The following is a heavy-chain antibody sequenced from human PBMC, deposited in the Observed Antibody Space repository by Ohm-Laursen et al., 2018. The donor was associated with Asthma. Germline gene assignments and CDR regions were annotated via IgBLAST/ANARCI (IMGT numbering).Heavy chain of an antibody. CDR2: ISYDGSNK. J-gene: IGHJ6*02. Sequence: SLRLSCTASGFTFSSYGMHWVRQAPGKGLEWVAVISYDGSNKYYADSVKGRFTISRDNSKNTLYLQMNSLRAEDTAVYYCAKDGKVVTTSWLDYYYGMDVWGQGTTVTVSS. D-gene: IGHD2-21*02. CDR3: AKDGKVVTTSWLDYYYGMDV. V-gene: IGHV3-30*18. CDR1: GFTFSSYG.